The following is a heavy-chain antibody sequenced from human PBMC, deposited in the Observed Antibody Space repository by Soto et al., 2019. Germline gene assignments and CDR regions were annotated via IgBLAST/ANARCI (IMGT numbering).Heavy chain of an antibody. V-gene: IGHV4-38-2*02. CDR1: GYSISSGYY. CDR2: IYHSGST. Sequence: SETLSLTCAVSGYSISSGYYWGWIRQPPGKGLEWIGSIYHSGSTYYNPSLKSRVTISVDTSKNQFSLKLSSVTAADTAVYYCARDLSRYCSGGSCYGMDVWGQGXTVTVSS. D-gene: IGHD2-15*01. CDR3: ARDLSRYCSGGSCYGMDV. J-gene: IGHJ6*02.